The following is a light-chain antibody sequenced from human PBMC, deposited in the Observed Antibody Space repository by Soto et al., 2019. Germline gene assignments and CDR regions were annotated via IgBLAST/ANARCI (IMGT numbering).Light chain of an antibody. CDR1: QTVSSGY. V-gene: IGKV3-20*01. J-gene: IGKJ1*01. Sequence: EIVLTQSPGTLSLSPGEKVTLSCRASQTVSSGYVAWYQQKPGQAPRLLIYGASSRATGIPYRFSGSGSGTDFTLTISRLEPEDFAVYYCQDYGSSRTFGQGTKVEIK. CDR2: GAS. CDR3: QDYGSSRT.